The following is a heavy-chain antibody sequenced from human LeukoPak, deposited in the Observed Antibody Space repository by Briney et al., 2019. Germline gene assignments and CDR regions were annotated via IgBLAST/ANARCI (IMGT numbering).Heavy chain of an antibody. Sequence: ASVKVSCKASGYTFTGCYMHWVRQAPGQGLEWMGWITPNNGGTKYAQKFEGRATMTRDTSISTAYLELSRLRSDDTAVYYCARDLSAVEGSEYWGRGTLVTVSS. D-gene: IGHD6-6*01. CDR1: GYTFTGCY. J-gene: IGHJ4*02. CDR2: ITPNNGGT. V-gene: IGHV1-2*02. CDR3: ARDLSAVEGSEY.